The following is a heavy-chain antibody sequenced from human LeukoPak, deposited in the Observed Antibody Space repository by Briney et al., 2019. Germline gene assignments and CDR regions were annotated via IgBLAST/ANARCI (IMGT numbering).Heavy chain of an antibody. CDR2: IYGSGAT. V-gene: IGHV3-23*01. D-gene: IGHD1-1*01. CDR1: GFTFSVHA. CDR3: AGGSDNWAFDY. Sequence: GGSLRLSCAASGFTFSVHAMSWVRQAPGKGLDWVSLIYGSGATTHAESVKGRFTISRDTSKDTVDLQMNSLRVEDTAVYYCAGGSDNWAFDYWGQGTLVTVSS. J-gene: IGHJ4*02.